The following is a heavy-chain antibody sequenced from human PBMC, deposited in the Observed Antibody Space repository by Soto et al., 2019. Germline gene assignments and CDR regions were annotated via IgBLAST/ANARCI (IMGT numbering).Heavy chain of an antibody. Sequence: QVQLVQSGAEVKKPGASVQVSCTASGYTFTSYYMHWVRQAPGQGLEWMGIINPSGGSTSYAQKFQGRVTMTRDTSTSIVDMELSSMRSEDTAVYYCARVRFGSGDYWGQGTLVTVSS. CDR1: GYTFTSYY. V-gene: IGHV1-46*01. J-gene: IGHJ4*02. CDR2: INPSGGST. CDR3: ARVRFGSGDY. D-gene: IGHD3-10*01.